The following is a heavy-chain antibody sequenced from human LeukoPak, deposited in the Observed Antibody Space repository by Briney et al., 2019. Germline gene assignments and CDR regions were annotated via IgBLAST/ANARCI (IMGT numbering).Heavy chain of an antibody. Sequence: SETLSLTCTVSGGSISSSSYYWGWIRQPPGKGLEWMGSIYYSGSTYYNPSLKSRVTISVDTSKNQFSLKLSSVTAADTAVYYCARLRVFLPIDYGAKGGYYFDYWGQGTLVTVSS. CDR2: IYYSGST. CDR1: GGSISSSSYY. CDR3: ARLRVFLPIDYGAKGGYYFDY. V-gene: IGHV4-39*01. D-gene: IGHD4-17*01. J-gene: IGHJ4*02.